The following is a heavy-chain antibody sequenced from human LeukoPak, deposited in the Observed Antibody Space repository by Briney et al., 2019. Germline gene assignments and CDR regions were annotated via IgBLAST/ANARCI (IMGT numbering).Heavy chain of an antibody. Sequence: PSETLSLTCTVSGGSISSYYWTWIRQPPGKGLEWIGYIYYSGSTNYNPSLKSRVTISVDTSKNQFSLKLGSVTAADTAAYYCARTPGYATMDDNWGQGTLVTVSS. CDR3: ARTPGYATMDDN. V-gene: IGHV4-59*08. J-gene: IGHJ4*02. CDR1: GGSISSYY. CDR2: IYYSGST. D-gene: IGHD2-2*01.